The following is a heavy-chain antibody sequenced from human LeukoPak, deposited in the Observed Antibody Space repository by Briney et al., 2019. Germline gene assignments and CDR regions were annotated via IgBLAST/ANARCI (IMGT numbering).Heavy chain of an antibody. V-gene: IGHV4-34*01. CDR3: ARLERDYYDSSGYYYTRSEYYFDY. CDR1: GGFFSGYY. Sequence: SETLSLTCAVYGGFFSGYYWSWIRQPPGKGLEWIGEINHSGSTNYNPSLKSRVTISVDTSKNQFSLKLSSVTAADTAVYYCARLERDYYDSSGYYYTRSEYYFDYWGQGTLVTVSS. J-gene: IGHJ4*02. D-gene: IGHD3-22*01. CDR2: INHSGST.